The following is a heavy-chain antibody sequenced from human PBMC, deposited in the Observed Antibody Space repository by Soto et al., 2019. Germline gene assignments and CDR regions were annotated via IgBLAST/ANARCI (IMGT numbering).Heavy chain of an antibody. D-gene: IGHD5-12*01. CDR1: GFNLRTFG. CDR3: ARGSRWLQFFS. V-gene: IGHV3-33*01. CDR2: ISYDGNDK. Sequence: QMRLVESGGGVVQPGRSLRLSCAASGFNLRTFGMHWVRQAPGQGLEWVALISYDGNDKEYADSVKGRFTISRDNSQKTLSLQMNSLRVEDTAIYYCARGSRWLQFFSGGQGTLVTVSS. J-gene: IGHJ4*02.